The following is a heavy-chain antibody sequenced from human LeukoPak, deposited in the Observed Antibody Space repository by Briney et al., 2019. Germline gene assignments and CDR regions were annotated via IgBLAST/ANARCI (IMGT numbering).Heavy chain of an antibody. CDR2: IIPIFGTA. CDR3: AYCSRHGYYYYYMDV. J-gene: IGHJ6*03. CDR1: GGTFSSYA. D-gene: IGHD2-2*01. Sequence: GASVKVSCKASGGTFSSYAISWVRQAPGQGLEWMGGIIPIFGTANYAQKFQGRVTITADESTSTAYMELSSLRSEDTAVYYCAYCSRHGYYYYYMDVWGKGTTVTISS. V-gene: IGHV1-69*13.